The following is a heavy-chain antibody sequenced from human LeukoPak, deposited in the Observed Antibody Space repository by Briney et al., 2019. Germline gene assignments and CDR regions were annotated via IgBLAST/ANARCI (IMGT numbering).Heavy chain of an antibody. CDR3: AKDPARGYSYGWGFDY. CDR2: IRYDGSNK. CDR1: GFTFSSYG. D-gene: IGHD5-18*01. J-gene: IGHJ4*02. V-gene: IGHV3-30*02. Sequence: PGGSLRLSCAASGFTFSSYGMHWVRQAPGKGLEWVAFIRYDGSNKYYADSVKGRFTISRDNSKNTPYPQMNSLRAEDTAVYYCAKDPARGYSYGWGFDYWGQGTLVTVSS.